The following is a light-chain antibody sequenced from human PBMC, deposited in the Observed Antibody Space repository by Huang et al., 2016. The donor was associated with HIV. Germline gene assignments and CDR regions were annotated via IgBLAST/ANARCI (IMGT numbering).Light chain of an antibody. CDR1: ESLLYNDGNIY. Sequence: DVLLTQSPLSLPVTLGQPAFITCKSNESLLYNDGNIYLHWLHQRPGHSPRRLIYKLSNRDSGVPDRFSAGGSDTDITLWISEVEAEDVGDYYCMQAYHGAGTFGQGTRVDIK. CDR2: KLS. CDR3: MQAYHGAGT. V-gene: IGKV2-30*01. J-gene: IGKJ1*01.